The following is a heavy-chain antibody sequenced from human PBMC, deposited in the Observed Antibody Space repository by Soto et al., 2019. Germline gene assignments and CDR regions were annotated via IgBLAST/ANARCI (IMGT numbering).Heavy chain of an antibody. CDR1: GFTFGESA. CDR3: TRLSDYIWGSYRPLYYFDY. Sequence: GGSLRLCCTASGFTFGESAMSWYRQAPGKGLEWVGFIRSKAYGGTTEYAASVKGRFTISRDDSKSIAYLQMNSLKTEDTAVYYCTRLSDYIWGSYRPLYYFDYWGQGT. J-gene: IGHJ4*02. V-gene: IGHV3-49*03. D-gene: IGHD3-16*02. CDR2: IRSKAYGGTT.